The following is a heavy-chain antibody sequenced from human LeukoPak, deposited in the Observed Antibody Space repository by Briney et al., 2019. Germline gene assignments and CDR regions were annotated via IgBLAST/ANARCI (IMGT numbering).Heavy chain of an antibody. D-gene: IGHD3-9*01. Sequence: RGSLRLSCAASGFTVSSNYMSWVRQAPGKGLEWVSYISSSGSPIYYADSVKGRFTISRDNAKNSLYLQMNSLRAEDTAVYYCAREFFEDAFDIWGQGTMVTVSS. J-gene: IGHJ3*02. V-gene: IGHV3-11*04. CDR2: ISSSGSPI. CDR3: AREFFEDAFDI. CDR1: GFTVSSNY.